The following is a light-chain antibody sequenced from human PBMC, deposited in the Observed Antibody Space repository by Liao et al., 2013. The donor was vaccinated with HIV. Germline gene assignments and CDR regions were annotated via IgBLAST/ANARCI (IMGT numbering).Light chain of an antibody. CDR3: QAWDSSTAV. CDR1: NLGERY. V-gene: IGLV3-1*01. CDR2: QDS. J-gene: IGLJ3*02. Sequence: SYELTQPPSVSVSPGQTASITCSADNLGERYACWYQQKPGQSPVVVIYQDSKRPSEIPERFSGSNSGDTATLTISGTQAMDEADYYCQAWDSSTAVFGGGTKLTVL.